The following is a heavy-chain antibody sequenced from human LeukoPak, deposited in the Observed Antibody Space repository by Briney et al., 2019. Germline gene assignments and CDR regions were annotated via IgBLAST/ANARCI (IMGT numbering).Heavy chain of an antibody. CDR1: GFTFSSYA. CDR2: ISSSSSYI. Sequence: GGSLRLSCAASGFTFSSYAMSWVRQAPGKGLEWVSSISSSSSYIYYADSVKGRFTISRDNAKNSLYLQMNSLRAEDTAVYYCARAFGVVPAAKGVYWGQGTLVTVSS. CDR3: ARAFGVVPAAKGVY. D-gene: IGHD2-2*01. J-gene: IGHJ4*02. V-gene: IGHV3-21*01.